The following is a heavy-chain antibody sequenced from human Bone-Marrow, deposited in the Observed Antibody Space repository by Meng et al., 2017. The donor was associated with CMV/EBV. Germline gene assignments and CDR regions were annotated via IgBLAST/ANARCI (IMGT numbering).Heavy chain of an antibody. V-gene: IGHV3-30*04. CDR3: AKGRNGITMTH. D-gene: IGHD3-22*01. CDR2: ISYDGSNE. Sequence: GESLKISCAASGFTFINYAMHWVRQAPGKGLEWVAVISYDGSNEYYADSVKGRFTISRDNSKNTLYLQMHSLRAEDTAVYYCAKGRNGITMTHWGQGTLVTVSS. J-gene: IGHJ4*02. CDR1: GFTFINYA.